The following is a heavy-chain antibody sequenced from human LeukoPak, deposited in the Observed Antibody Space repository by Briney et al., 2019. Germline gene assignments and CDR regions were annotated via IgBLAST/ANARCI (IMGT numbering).Heavy chain of an antibody. D-gene: IGHD3-3*01. Sequence: PGGSLRLSCAASGFTFSSYGMSWVRQAPGKGLEWVSGISGSGGSTSYADSVKGRFTISRDNSKNTLYLQMNSLRAEDTAVYYCARDGYDFWSGYYALDYWGQGTLVTVSS. CDR2: ISGSGGST. V-gene: IGHV3-23*01. CDR1: GFTFSSYG. J-gene: IGHJ4*02. CDR3: ARDGYDFWSGYYALDY.